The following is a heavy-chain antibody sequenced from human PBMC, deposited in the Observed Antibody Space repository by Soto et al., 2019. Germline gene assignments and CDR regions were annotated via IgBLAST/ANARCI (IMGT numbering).Heavy chain of an antibody. CDR1: GFTFSDYS. D-gene: IGHD6-19*01. CDR3: AKGGRQWLVTSDFNY. Sequence: PAGSLRLSCAASGFTFSDYSMQWVRQAPGKGLEWVAVVSHDGRNTHYADSVKGRFTISRDSSKNTVSLEMTSLRAEDTAVYYCAKGGRQWLVTSDFNYWGQGALVTVSS. J-gene: IGHJ4*02. CDR2: VSHDGRNT. V-gene: IGHV3-30*18.